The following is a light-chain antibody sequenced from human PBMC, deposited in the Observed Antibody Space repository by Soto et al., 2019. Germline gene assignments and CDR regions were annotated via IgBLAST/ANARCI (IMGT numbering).Light chain of an antibody. J-gene: IGLJ2*01. CDR1: RIGTES. Sequence: SYELTQPPSVSVAPGQTARITRGGNRIGTESVHWYQQKPGQAPVLVVYDDSDRPSGIPERFSGSNSGNTATLTLSRVEAGDEADYYCQVWDTTINHVLFGGGTKVTVL. V-gene: IGLV3-21*02. CDR2: DDS. CDR3: QVWDTTINHVL.